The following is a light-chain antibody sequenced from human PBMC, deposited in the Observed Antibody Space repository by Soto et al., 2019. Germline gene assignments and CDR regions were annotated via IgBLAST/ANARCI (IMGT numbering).Light chain of an antibody. CDR3: QQYNNWPIT. CDR1: QSVSSN. J-gene: IGKJ5*01. CDR2: GAS. Sequence: EIVMTQSPATLSVSPGERATLSCRGSQSVSSNLAWYQQKPGQAPRLLMYGASTRATGIPARFSGSGSGTEFTLIISSLQSEDFAVYYCQQYNNWPITFGRGTRLEIK. V-gene: IGKV3-15*01.